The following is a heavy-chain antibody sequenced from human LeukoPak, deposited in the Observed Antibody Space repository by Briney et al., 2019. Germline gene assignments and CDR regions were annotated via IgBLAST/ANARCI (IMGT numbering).Heavy chain of an antibody. CDR3: VRVSTASGGAFDV. CDR1: GGSMNNDY. J-gene: IGHJ3*01. D-gene: IGHD2-21*02. V-gene: IGHV4-4*07. Sequence: SETLSLTCTVSGGSMNNDYFTWIRQPAGKGLEWIGRIHSGGTTNYNPSLESRLTTSADTSKNQFSLNLTSVTAADTAMYYCVRVSTASGGAFDVWGQGTMVTVSS. CDR2: IHSGGTT.